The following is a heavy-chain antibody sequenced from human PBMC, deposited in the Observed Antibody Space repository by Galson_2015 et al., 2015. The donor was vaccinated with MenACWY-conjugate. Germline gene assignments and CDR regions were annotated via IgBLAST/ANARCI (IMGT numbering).Heavy chain of an antibody. J-gene: IGHJ4*02. D-gene: IGHD3-10*01. CDR1: GFTFSSYA. CDR2: ISGSGGST. V-gene: IGHV3-23*01. CDR3: AKWGYGSGRYSPVYVDY. Sequence: SLRLSCAASGFTFSSYAMSWVRQAPGKGLEWVSAISGSGGSTYYADSVKGRFTISRDNSKNTLYLQMNSLRAEDTAVYYCAKWGYGSGRYSPVYVDYWGQGTLVTVSS.